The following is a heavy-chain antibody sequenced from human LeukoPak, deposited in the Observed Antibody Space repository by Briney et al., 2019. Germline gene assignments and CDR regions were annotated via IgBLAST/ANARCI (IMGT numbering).Heavy chain of an antibody. Sequence: ASVKVSCKASRGTFSSYAISWVRQAPGQGLEWMGGIIPIFGTANYAQKFQGRVTITADESTSTAYMELSSLRSEDTAVYYCARDATYYYDSSGYYYDFDYWGQGTLVTVSS. V-gene: IGHV1-69*13. CDR2: IIPIFGTA. CDR1: RGTFSSYA. D-gene: IGHD3-22*01. J-gene: IGHJ4*02. CDR3: ARDATYYYDSSGYYYDFDY.